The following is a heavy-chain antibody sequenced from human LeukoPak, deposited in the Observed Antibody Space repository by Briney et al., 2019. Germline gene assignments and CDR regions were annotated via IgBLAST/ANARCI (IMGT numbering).Heavy chain of an antibody. V-gene: IGHV4-39*01. CDR2: IYYSGST. J-gene: IGHJ3*02. Sequence: SETLSLTCTVSGGSISSSSYYWGWLRQPPGKGLEWIGSIYYSGSTYYNPSLKSRVTISVDTSKNQFSLKLSSVTAADTAVYYCARVGIAAAYGAFDIWGQGTMVTVSS. D-gene: IGHD6-13*01. CDR1: GGSISSSSYY. CDR3: ARVGIAAAYGAFDI.